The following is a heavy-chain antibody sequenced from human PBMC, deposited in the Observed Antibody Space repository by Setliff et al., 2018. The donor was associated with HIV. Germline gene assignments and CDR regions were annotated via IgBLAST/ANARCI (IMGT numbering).Heavy chain of an antibody. D-gene: IGHD1-26*01. Sequence: PSETLSLTCTVSSGSISSSSYYWGWIRQPPGKGLEWIGSIYYSGSTYYNPSLKSRVTISVDTSKNQFSLKLTSVTAADTAVYYCARHGRLSGSYWYSIFRDYYHHMDVWGKGTTVTVSS. J-gene: IGHJ6*03. V-gene: IGHV4-39*01. CDR3: ARHGRLSGSYWYSIFRDYYHHMDV. CDR2: IYYSGST. CDR1: SGSISSSSYY.